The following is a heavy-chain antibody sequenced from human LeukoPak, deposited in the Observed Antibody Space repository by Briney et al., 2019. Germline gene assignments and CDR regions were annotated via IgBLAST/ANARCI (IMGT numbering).Heavy chain of an antibody. Sequence: ASGPTLVNPTQTLTLTCTLSGSSLTTSGVGVGWIRQPPGGALAWLALIYWDDDARYIESLKRRLTITKDTSKNQVVLTMTNLDPVDTGTYYCAHISRRSYYFDYWGQGTLVTVSS. V-gene: IGHV2-5*02. CDR2: IYWDDDA. J-gene: IGHJ4*02. CDR1: GSSLTTSGVG. CDR3: AHISRRSYYFDY. D-gene: IGHD6-13*01.